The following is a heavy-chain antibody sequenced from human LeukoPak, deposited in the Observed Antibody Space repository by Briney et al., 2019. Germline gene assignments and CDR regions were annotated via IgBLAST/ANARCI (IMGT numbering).Heavy chain of an antibody. J-gene: IGHJ5*02. CDR2: IYYSGST. CDR1: GGSISSYY. Sequence: SETLSLTCTVSGGSISSYYWSWIRQPPGKGLEWIGYIYYSGSTNYNPSLKGRVTISVDTSKNQFSLKLSSVTAADTAVYYCARHGAAAGWGRFGPWGQGTLVTVSS. CDR3: ARHGAAAGWGRFGP. V-gene: IGHV4-59*08. D-gene: IGHD6-13*01.